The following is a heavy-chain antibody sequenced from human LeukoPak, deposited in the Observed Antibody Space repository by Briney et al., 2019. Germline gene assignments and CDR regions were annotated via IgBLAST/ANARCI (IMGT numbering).Heavy chain of an antibody. CDR3: ARLISVANWNFDY. V-gene: IGHV2-70*11. CDR2: IDWDDDK. CDR1: GFSLSTSGMC. D-gene: IGHD1-1*01. J-gene: IGHJ4*02. Sequence: SGPTLVNPTQTLTLTCTISGFSLSTSGMCVSWIRQPPGKALEWLARIDWDDDKYYSTSLKTRLTISKDTSKNQVVLTMTNMDPADTATYYCARLISVANWNFDYWGQGTLVSVSS.